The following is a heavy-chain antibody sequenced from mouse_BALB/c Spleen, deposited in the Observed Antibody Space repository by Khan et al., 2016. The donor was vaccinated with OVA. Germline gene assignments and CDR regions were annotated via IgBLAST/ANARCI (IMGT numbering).Heavy chain of an antibody. CDR1: GYSITSNYA. Sequence: EVQLQESGPGLVKPSQSLSLTCTVTGYSITSNYAWNWIRQFPGNKLEWMGYISYSGSPSYNPSLKSRISITRDTSKTQYFLQLNSVTTEDTATYYCARGNYSGYDMDYWGQGTSVTVSS. J-gene: IGHJ4*01. V-gene: IGHV3-2*02. CDR3: ARGNYSGYDMDY. CDR2: ISYSGSP. D-gene: IGHD1-1*01.